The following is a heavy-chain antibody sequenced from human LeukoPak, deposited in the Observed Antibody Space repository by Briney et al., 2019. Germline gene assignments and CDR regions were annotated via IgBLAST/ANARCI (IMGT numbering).Heavy chain of an antibody. D-gene: IGHD2-2*01. CDR2: INPSGGST. Sequence: ASVKVSCKASGYTFTSYYMHWVRQAPGQGLEWMGIINPSGGSTSYAQKFQGRVTMARDTSTSTVYMELSSLRSEDTAVYYCARVYSDCSSTSCPPDYYYYMDVWGKGTTVTVS. CDR1: GYTFTSYY. CDR3: ARVYSDCSSTSCPPDYYYYMDV. V-gene: IGHV1-46*01. J-gene: IGHJ6*03.